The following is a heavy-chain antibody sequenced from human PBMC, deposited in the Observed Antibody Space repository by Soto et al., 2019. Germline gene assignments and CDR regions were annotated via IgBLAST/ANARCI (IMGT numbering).Heavy chain of an antibody. CDR3: AKSRYSDSSGDFYDY. V-gene: IGHV3-23*01. CDR1: TFTFNNYA. CDR2: IGGSGRTT. J-gene: IGHJ4*02. Sequence: EVQLLESGGGLVQPGGSLSLSCAASTFTFNNYAMSWVRQAPGKGLEWVSGIGGSGRTTYYADSVKGRFTISRDNSNNTLFLQMNSLRAEDTAVYYCAKSRYSDSSGDFYDYWGQGTLVTVSS. D-gene: IGHD3-22*01.